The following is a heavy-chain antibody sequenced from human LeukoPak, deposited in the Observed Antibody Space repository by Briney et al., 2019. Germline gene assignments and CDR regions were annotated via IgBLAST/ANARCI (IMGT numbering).Heavy chain of an antibody. CDR1: GGSISGYY. CDR3: ARAPAAGPRYYYGMDV. CDR2: IYYSGST. D-gene: IGHD6-13*01. J-gene: IGHJ6*04. Sequence: SETLSLTCTVSGGSISGYYWSWIRQPPGNGLEWIGYIYYSGSTNYNPSLKSRVTISVDTSKNQFSLKLSSVTAADTAVYYCARAPAAGPRYYYGMDVWGKGTTVTVSS. V-gene: IGHV4-59*01.